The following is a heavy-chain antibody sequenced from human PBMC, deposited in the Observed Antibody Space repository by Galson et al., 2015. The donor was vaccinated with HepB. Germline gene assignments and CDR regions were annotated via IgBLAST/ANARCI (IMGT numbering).Heavy chain of an antibody. D-gene: IGHD2-15*01. V-gene: IGHV1-69*13. CDR3: ARDAPYCSGGSCYPDY. CDR1: GGTFSSYA. J-gene: IGHJ4*02. Sequence: SAKVSCKASGGTFSSYAISWVRQAPGQGLEWMGGIIPIFGTANYAQKFQGRVTITADESTSTAYMELSSLRSEDTAVYYCARDAPYCSGGSCYPDYWGQGTLVTVSS. CDR2: IIPIFGTA.